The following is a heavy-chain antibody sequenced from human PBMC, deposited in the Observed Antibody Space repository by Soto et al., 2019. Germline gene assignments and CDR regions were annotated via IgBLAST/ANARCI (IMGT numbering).Heavy chain of an antibody. V-gene: IGHV4-59*01. D-gene: IGHD5-18*01. J-gene: IGHJ6*02. CDR2: IYYSGST. Sequence: SETLSLTCTVSGGSISSYYWSWIRQPPGKGLEWIGYIYYSGSTNYNPSLKSRVTISVDTSKNQFSLKLSSVTAADTAVYYCARGSQVDTAMGWHFYYYYYGMDVWGQGTTVTVSS. CDR1: GGSISSYY. CDR3: ARGSQVDTAMGWHFYYYYYGMDV.